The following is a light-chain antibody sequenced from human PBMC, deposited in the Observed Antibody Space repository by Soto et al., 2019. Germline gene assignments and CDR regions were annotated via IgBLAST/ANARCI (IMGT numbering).Light chain of an antibody. J-gene: IGKJ1*01. Sequence: EIVLTQSPGTLSLSPGERTTLSCRASQSISSTYFAWYQQKPGQAPRLLIYGASSRATGIPDRFSGSGSGTDFTLTISRLEPEDFAVYSCQQYGTSPQTFGQGTRVEIK. V-gene: IGKV3-20*01. CDR3: QQYGTSPQT. CDR1: QSISSTY. CDR2: GAS.